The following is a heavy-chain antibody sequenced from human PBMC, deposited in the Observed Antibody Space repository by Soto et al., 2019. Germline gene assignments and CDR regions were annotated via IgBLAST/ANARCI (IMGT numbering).Heavy chain of an antibody. Sequence: GGSLRLSCAASGFTFSSYNMNWVRQAPGKGLERVSYISSSGSTIYYADSVKGRFTISRDNAKNSLYLQMNSLRAEDTAVYYCARVAYYYDSSGYFYWGQGTLVTVSS. CDR3: ARVAYYYDSSGYFY. J-gene: IGHJ4*02. V-gene: IGHV3-48*01. D-gene: IGHD3-22*01. CDR1: GFTFSSYN. CDR2: ISSSGSTI.